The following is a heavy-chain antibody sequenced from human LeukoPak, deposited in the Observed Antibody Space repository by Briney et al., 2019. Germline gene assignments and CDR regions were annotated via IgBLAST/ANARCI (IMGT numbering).Heavy chain of an antibody. Sequence: GGSLRLSCAASGFTFDDYGMSWVRQAPGKGLEWVSGINWNGGSTGYADSVKGRFTISRDNAKNSLYLQMNSLRAEDTALYYCATEPYYYDSSARDDYYYGMDVWGQGTTGTVSS. CDR1: GFTFDDYG. J-gene: IGHJ6*02. CDR3: ATEPYYYDSSARDDYYYGMDV. CDR2: INWNGGST. V-gene: IGHV3-20*04. D-gene: IGHD3-22*01.